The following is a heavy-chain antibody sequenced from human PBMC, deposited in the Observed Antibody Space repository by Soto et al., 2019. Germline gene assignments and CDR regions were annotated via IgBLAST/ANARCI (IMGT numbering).Heavy chain of an antibody. D-gene: IGHD2-2*01. CDR1: AYSFTTYH. CDR3: ARGDIVLVPASEGNWFDP. J-gene: IGHJ5*02. Sequence: QVQLVQSGAEVKKPGASVTVSCKASAYSFTTYHIHWVRQAPGQGLEWMGLINPDAGATNYAQRFQGRLRLTRDTSTSTVYMELRSLPFDDTAVYYCARGDIVLVPASEGNWFDPWGQGTLVTVSS. CDR2: INPDAGAT. V-gene: IGHV1-46*01.